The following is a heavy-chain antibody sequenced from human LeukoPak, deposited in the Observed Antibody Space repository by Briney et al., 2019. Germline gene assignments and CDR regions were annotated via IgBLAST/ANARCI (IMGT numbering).Heavy chain of an antibody. D-gene: IGHD2-21*01. CDR1: GFTFSSYA. CDR3: ARDHRGIYSPFDY. CDR2: IKQDGSEK. V-gene: IGHV3-7*01. Sequence: GGSLRLSCAASGFTFSSYAMSWVRQAPGKGLEWVANIKQDGSEKYYVDSVKGRFIISRDNAKNSLYLQMNSLRAEDTAVYYCARDHRGIYSPFDYWGQGTLVTVSS. J-gene: IGHJ4*02.